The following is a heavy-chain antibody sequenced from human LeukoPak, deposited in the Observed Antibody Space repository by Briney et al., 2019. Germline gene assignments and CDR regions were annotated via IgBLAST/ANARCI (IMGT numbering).Heavy chain of an antibody. CDR1: GGSISSGSYY. J-gene: IGHJ4*02. CDR2: IYTSGST. V-gene: IGHV4-61*02. CDR3: ARAYSSSWWGENFDY. D-gene: IGHD6-13*01. Sequence: SETLSLTCTVSGGSISSGSYYWSWIRQPAGKGLEWIGRIYTSGSTNYNPSLKSRVTISVDTSKNQFSLKLSSVTAADTAVYYCARAYSSSWWGENFDYWGQGTLVTVSS.